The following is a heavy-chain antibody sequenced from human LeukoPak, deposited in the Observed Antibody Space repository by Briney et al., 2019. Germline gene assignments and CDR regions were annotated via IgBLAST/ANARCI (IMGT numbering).Heavy chain of an antibody. J-gene: IGHJ6*04. CDR2: IYHSGST. Sequence: SQTLSLTCAVSGGSISSGGYSWSWIRQPPGEGLEWIGYIYHSGSTYYNPSLKSRVTISVDRSKNQFSLKLSSVTAADTAVYYCARCSYGSGSYYSRTYYYGMDVWGKGTTVTVSS. CDR3: ARCSYGSGSYYSRTYYYGMDV. CDR1: GGSISSGGYS. V-gene: IGHV4-30-2*01. D-gene: IGHD3-10*01.